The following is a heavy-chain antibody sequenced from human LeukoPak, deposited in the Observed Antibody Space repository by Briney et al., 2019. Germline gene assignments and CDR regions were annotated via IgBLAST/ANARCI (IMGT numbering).Heavy chain of an antibody. CDR2: ISYDGSNK. CDR1: GFTFSSYA. D-gene: IGHD3-10*01. Sequence: PGGSLRLSCAASGFTFSSYAMHWVRQAPGKGLEWVAVISYDGSNKYYADSVKGRFTISSDNSKNTLYLQMNSLRAEDTAVYYCASSSITMVRGKQGYFDYWGQGTLVTVSS. V-gene: IGHV3-30-3*01. J-gene: IGHJ4*02. CDR3: ASSSITMVRGKQGYFDY.